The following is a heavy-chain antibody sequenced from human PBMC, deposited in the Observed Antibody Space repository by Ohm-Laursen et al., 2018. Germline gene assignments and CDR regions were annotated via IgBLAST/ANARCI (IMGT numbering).Heavy chain of an antibody. Sequence: GSLRLSCSASGFTFSSYSMNWVRQAPGKGLEWVSSISSSSSYIYYADSVKGRFTISRDNAKNSLYLQMNSLRAEDTAVYYCARGTYYYDSSGYYYTAKNDYWGQGTLVTVSS. J-gene: IGHJ4*02. CDR1: GFTFSSYS. D-gene: IGHD3-22*01. CDR3: ARGTYYYDSSGYYYTAKNDY. V-gene: IGHV3-21*01. CDR2: ISSSSSYI.